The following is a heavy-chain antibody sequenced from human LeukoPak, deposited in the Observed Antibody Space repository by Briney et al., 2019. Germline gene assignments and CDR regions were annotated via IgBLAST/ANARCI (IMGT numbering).Heavy chain of an antibody. CDR3: ARDSHGSGWTINWFDP. CDR2: ISSSGSFI. J-gene: IGHJ5*02. D-gene: IGHD6-19*01. V-gene: IGHV3-21*06. Sequence: PGGSLRLSCAASGFTFSSYSMSWVRQAPGKGLEWVSSISSSGSFIYYADSLKGRFTISRDNAKNSLYLQMNSLRAEDTAVYYCARDSHGSGWTINWFDPWGQGTLVIVSS. CDR1: GFTFSSYS.